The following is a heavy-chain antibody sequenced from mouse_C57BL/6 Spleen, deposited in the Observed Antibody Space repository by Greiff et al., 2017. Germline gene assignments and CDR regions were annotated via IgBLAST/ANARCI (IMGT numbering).Heavy chain of an antibody. Sequence: QVQLKESGAELVKPGASVKLSCKASGYTFTEYTIHWVKQRSGQGLEWIGWFYPGSGSIKYNEKFKGKATLTADKSSSTVYMELSRLTSEDSAVYYCARHEDGYDYDWFAYWGQGTLVTVSA. D-gene: IGHD2-4*01. V-gene: IGHV1-62-2*01. J-gene: IGHJ3*01. CDR1: GYTFTEYT. CDR3: ARHEDGYDYDWFAY. CDR2: FYPGSGSI.